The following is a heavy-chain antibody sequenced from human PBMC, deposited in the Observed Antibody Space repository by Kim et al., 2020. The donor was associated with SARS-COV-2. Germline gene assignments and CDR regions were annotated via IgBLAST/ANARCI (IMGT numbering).Heavy chain of an antibody. Sequence: GGSLRLSCAASGFTFSSYAMSWVRQAPGKGLEWVSAISGSGGSTYYADSVKGRFTISRDNSKNTLYLQMNSLRAEDTAVYYCAKEGVPPITMVRGVTPGGACDIWGQGTMVTVSS. V-gene: IGHV3-23*01. CDR1: GFTFSSYA. CDR3: AKEGVPPITMVRGVTPGGACDI. CDR2: ISGSGGST. J-gene: IGHJ3*02. D-gene: IGHD3-10*01.